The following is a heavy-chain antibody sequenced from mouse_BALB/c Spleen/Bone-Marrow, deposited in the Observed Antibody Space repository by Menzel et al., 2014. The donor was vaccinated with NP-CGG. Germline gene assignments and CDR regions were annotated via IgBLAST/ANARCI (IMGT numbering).Heavy chain of an antibody. CDR2: ISSGSSTI. Sequence: EVQLVESGGGLMQPGGSRKLSCAASGFTFSSFGMHWVRQAPEKRLEWVAYISSGSSTIYYTDTVKGRFTISRDNPKNTLFLQMTSLRSEDTAMYYCARRYYGSSFSYFDYWGQGTTLTVSS. CDR1: GFTFSSFG. D-gene: IGHD1-1*01. J-gene: IGHJ2*01. V-gene: IGHV5-17*02. CDR3: ARRYYGSSFSYFDY.